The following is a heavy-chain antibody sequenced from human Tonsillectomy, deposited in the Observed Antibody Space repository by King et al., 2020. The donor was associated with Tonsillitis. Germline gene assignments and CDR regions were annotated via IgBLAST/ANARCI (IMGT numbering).Heavy chain of an antibody. D-gene: IGHD1-1*01. CDR1: GFSFSNYA. J-gene: IGHJ4*02. CDR2: ISYDGREK. V-gene: IGHV3-30*04. Sequence: VQLVESGGGVVQPGRSLRLSCAASGFSFSNYAMHWVRQAPGKGLEWVAIISYDGREKYYADSVKGRSTISRDNSKNKMYVQMNSLRAEDMAVYYCARDLMSGDWNDPLGYFDYWGQGTLVTVSS. CDR3: ARDLMSGDWNDPLGYFDY.